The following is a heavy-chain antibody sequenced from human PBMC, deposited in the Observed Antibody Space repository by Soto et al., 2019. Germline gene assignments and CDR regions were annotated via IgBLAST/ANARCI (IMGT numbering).Heavy chain of an antibody. CDR3: ARVVTLTFGGVIVTYSYYGMDV. V-gene: IGHV3-48*02. J-gene: IGHJ6*02. Sequence: EVQLVESGGGLVQPGGSLRLSCAASGFTFSSYSMNWVRQAPGKGLEWVSYISSSSSTIYYADAVKGRFTISRDNAKNSLYLQMNSLRDEDTAVYYCARVVTLTFGGVIVTYSYYGMDVWGQGTTVTVSS. CDR2: ISSSSSTI. D-gene: IGHD3-16*02. CDR1: GFTFSSYS.